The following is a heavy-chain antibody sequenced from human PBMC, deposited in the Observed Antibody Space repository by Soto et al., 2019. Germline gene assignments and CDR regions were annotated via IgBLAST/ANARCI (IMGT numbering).Heavy chain of an antibody. V-gene: IGHV1-18*01. CDR1: GHTFTCYG. CDR2: ISAYNGNS. CDR3: ARIADCSTTSCSFPSRFHIRGYYYYYGLDV. J-gene: IGHJ6*02. D-gene: IGHD2-2*01. Sequence: ASVKVSCKASGHTFTCYGISWVRQSPGQGLEWVGWISAYNGNSNFAQKYHGRVTMTTDTSTSTAYMEMSSLRSDDTAVYYCARIADCSTTSCSFPSRFHIRGYYYYYGLDVWGQGTTVTVSS.